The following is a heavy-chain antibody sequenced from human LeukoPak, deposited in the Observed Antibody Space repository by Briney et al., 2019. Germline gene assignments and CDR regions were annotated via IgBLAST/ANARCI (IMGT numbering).Heavy chain of an antibody. D-gene: IGHD5-12*01. J-gene: IGHJ4*02. CDR1: GFTFSSYA. Sequence: GGSLRLSCAASGFTFSSYAMHWVRQAPGEGLGWGAVISYDGSNKYYADSVKGRFTISRDNSKNTLYLKMNSLRAEDTAVYYCARDGYKIKYYFDYWGQGTLVTVSS. V-gene: IGHV3-30-3*01. CDR3: ARDGYKIKYYFDY. CDR2: ISYDGSNK.